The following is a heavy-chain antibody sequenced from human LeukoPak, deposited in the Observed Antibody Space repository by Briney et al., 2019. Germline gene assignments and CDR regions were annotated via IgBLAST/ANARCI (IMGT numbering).Heavy chain of an antibody. CDR2: IYYSGST. CDR1: GGSISSYY. CDR3: ARHGDYGPFDY. J-gene: IGHJ4*02. Sequence: NPSETLSLTCTVSGGSISSYYWSWIRQPPGKGLEWIGYIYYSGSTNYNPSLKSRVTISVDTSKNQFSLKLSSVTAADTAVYYCARHGDYGPFDYWGQGTLVTVSS. V-gene: IGHV4-59*08. D-gene: IGHD4-17*01.